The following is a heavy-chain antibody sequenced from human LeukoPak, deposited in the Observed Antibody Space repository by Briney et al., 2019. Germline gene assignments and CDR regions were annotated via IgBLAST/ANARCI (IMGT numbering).Heavy chain of an antibody. CDR1: GGSISSYY. Sequence: SETLSLTCTVSGGSISSYYRSWIRQPPGKGLEWIGYIYYSGSTNYNPSLKSRVTISVDTSKNQFSLRLSSVTAADTAVYYCGRSYHDDAWAAFDMWGQGTVVTISS. CDR3: GRSYHDDAWAAFDM. D-gene: IGHD2-2*01. CDR2: IYYSGST. V-gene: IGHV4-59*08. J-gene: IGHJ3*02.